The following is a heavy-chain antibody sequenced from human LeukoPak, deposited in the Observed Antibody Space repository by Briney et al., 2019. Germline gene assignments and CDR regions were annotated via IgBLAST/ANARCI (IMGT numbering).Heavy chain of an antibody. D-gene: IGHD6-13*01. CDR3: ARGRYSSNYYYYYYMDV. Sequence: PSETLSLTCAVYGGSFSGYYWSWIRQPPGKGLEWIGGINHSGSTNYTPYLKSRVTISVDTSKNQFSLKLSSVTAADTAVYYCARGRYSSNYYYYYYMDVWGKGTTVTVSS. CDR1: GGSFSGYY. J-gene: IGHJ6*03. CDR2: INHSGST. V-gene: IGHV4-34*01.